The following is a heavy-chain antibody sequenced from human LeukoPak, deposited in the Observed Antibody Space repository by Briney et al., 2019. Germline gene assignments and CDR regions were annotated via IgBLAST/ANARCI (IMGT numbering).Heavy chain of an antibody. Sequence: ASVKVSCKASGYTFTSYYMHWVRQAPGQGLEWMGVINPSGGSTSYAQKFQGRVTMTRDTSTSTVYMELSSLRSEDTAVYYCARDLYYYDSYTGLGFDYWGQGTLVTVSS. J-gene: IGHJ4*02. D-gene: IGHD3-22*01. V-gene: IGHV1-46*01. CDR3: ARDLYYYDSYTGLGFDY. CDR2: INPSGGST. CDR1: GYTFTSYY.